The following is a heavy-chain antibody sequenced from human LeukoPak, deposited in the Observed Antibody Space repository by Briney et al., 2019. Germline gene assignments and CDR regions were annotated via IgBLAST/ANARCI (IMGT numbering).Heavy chain of an antibody. CDR2: INWNGGST. CDR3: AKDSWLLLKGYFDY. J-gene: IGHJ4*02. V-gene: IGHV3-20*04. Sequence: TGGSLRLSCAASGFTFDDYGMSWVRQAPGKGLEWVSGINWNGGSTGYADSVKGRFTISRDNAKNSLYLQMNSLRAEDTAVYYCAKDSWLLLKGYFDYWGQGTLVTVSS. D-gene: IGHD3-9*01. CDR1: GFTFDDYG.